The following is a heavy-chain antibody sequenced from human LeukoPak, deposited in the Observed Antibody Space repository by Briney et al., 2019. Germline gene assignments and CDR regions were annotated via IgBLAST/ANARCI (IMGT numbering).Heavy chain of an antibody. J-gene: IGHJ6*02. Sequence: PSETLSHTCTVSGGSISSYYWSWIRQPPGKGLEWIGFVYYSGSINYNPSLKSRVTISVDTSNNQSSLKLSSVTAADTAVYYCARLSRIAAAGAYSYHSMDVWGQGTTVTVSS. V-gene: IGHV4-59*13. CDR2: VYYSGSI. CDR1: GGSISSYY. CDR3: ARLSRIAAAGAYSYHSMDV. D-gene: IGHD6-13*01.